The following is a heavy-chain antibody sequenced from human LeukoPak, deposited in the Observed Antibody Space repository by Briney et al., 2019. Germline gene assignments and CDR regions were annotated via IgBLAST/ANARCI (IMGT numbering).Heavy chain of an antibody. CDR3: ARGRVDIVVVPAAMSRYFDY. CDR1: GGSFSGYY. V-gene: IGHV4-34*01. CDR2: INHSGST. J-gene: IGHJ4*02. Sequence: PSETLSLTCPVYGGSFSGYYWSWIRQPPGKGLEWIGEINHSGSTNYNPSLKSRVTISVGTSKNQFSLKLSSVTAADTAVYYCARGRVDIVVVPAAMSRYFDYWGQGTLVTVSS. D-gene: IGHD2-2*03.